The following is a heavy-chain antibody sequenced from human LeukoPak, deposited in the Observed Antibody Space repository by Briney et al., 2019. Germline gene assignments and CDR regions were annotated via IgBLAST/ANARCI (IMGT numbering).Heavy chain of an antibody. D-gene: IGHD2-2*01. V-gene: IGHV4-34*01. CDR2: INHSGST. J-gene: IGHJ6*02. CDR3: ARWVPAALNYYYGMDV. CDR1: GGSFSGYY. Sequence: SETLSLTCAVYGGSFSGYYWSWIRQPPGKGLEWIGEINHSGSTNYNPSLKSRLTISVDTSKNQFSLRLSSVTAADRAGYYCARWVPAALNYYYGMDVWARGTTVTVSS.